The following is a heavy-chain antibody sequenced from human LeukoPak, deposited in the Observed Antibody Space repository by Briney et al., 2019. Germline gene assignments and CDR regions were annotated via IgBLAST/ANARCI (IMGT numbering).Heavy chain of an antibody. CDR1: GFTFSSYS. V-gene: IGHV3-21*01. CDR2: ISSSSSYI. D-gene: IGHD3-3*01. J-gene: IGHJ4*02. CDR3: ARDTRGYYDFWSGYFYYFDY. Sequence: AGGSLRLSCAASGFTFSSYSMNWVRQAPGKGPEWVSSISSSSSYIYYADSVKGRFTISRDNAKNSLYLQMNSLRAEDTAVYYCARDTRGYYDFWSGYFYYFDYWGQGTLVTVSS.